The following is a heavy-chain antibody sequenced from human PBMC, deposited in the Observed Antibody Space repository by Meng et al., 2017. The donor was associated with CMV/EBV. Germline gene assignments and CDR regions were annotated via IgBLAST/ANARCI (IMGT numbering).Heavy chain of an antibody. J-gene: IGHJ3*02. CDR1: GYTFTGYY. CDR2: INPNSGGT. D-gene: IGHD2-21*01. Sequence: ASVKVSCKASGYTFTGYYMHWVRQAPGQGLEWMGWINPNSGGTNYAQKSQGRVTMTRDTSISTAYMELSRLRSDDTAVYYCARGGAYCGGDCYSFAFDIWGQGTMVTVSS. CDR3: ARGGAYCGGDCYSFAFDI. V-gene: IGHV1-2*02.